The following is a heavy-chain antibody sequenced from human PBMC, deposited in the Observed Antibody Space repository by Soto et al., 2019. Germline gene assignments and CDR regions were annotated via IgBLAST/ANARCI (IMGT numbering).Heavy chain of an antibody. CDR2: IYYSGST. D-gene: IGHD6-19*01. CDR3: ARHAGYSSGWTDLDY. V-gene: IGHV4-39*01. CDR1: GGSISSSSYY. J-gene: IGHJ4*02. Sequence: SETLSLTCTVSGGSISSSSYYWGWIRQPPGKRLEWIVSIYYSGSTYYNPSLKSRVTISVDTSKNQFSLKLSSVTAADTAVYYCARHAGYSSGWTDLDYWGQGTLVTVSS.